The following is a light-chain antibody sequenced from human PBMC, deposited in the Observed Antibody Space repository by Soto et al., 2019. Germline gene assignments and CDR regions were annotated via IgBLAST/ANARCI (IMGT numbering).Light chain of an antibody. Sequence: EIVLTQSPGTLSLSPGERATLSCRASQSVSSNYLAWYQQKPGQAPRLLIYGASRGAAGIPDRFSGSGSGTDFTLTISRLEPEDFAVYFCQQYGRSLMFTFGQGTKLAIK. V-gene: IGKV3-20*01. CDR2: GAS. CDR1: QSVSSNY. J-gene: IGKJ2*01. CDR3: QQYGRSLMFT.